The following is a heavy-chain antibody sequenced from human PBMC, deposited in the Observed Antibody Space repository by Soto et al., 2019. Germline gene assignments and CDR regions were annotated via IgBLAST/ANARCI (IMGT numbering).Heavy chain of an antibody. CDR3: VKEASGWKSRGSFDL. J-gene: IGHJ3*01. CDR2: IGGDDGSG. Sequence: GGSLRLPCVASGVTFTTNDMAWVRQSPGKGLGWVSFIGGDDGSGNYADSVKGRFTISRDNSKNTLYLQMNSLRAEDTAIYYCVKEASGWKSRGSFDLWGRGTMVTVSS. CDR1: GVTFTTND. V-gene: IGHV3-23*01. D-gene: IGHD6-19*01.